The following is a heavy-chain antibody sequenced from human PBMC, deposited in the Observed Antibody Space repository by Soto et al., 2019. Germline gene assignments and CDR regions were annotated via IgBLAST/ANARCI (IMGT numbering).Heavy chain of an antibody. CDR1: RFTFSIYW. CDR2: INQDGSEE. J-gene: IGHJ4*02. D-gene: IGHD2-8*01. CDR3: ANGISQGDQALFHY. V-gene: IGHV3-7*03. Sequence: GGSLRLSCAASRFTFSIYWMSWVRQAPGKGLEWVANINQDGSEEYYVDSVKGRFTISRDNAQNSLYLQMNSLRAEDTAVYYCANGISQGDQALFHYWGQGTLVTVSS.